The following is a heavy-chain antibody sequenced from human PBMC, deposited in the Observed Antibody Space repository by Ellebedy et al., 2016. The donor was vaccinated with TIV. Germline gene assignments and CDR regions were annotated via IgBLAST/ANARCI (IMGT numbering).Heavy chain of an antibody. J-gene: IGHJ6*02. CDR3: VKDRTWRAINWYQGLFSLEV. V-gene: IGHV3-23*01. D-gene: IGHD1-1*01. CDR1: GFTFSTYA. CDR2: IGGGNGDYT. Sequence: GESLKISXAASGFTFSTYAMSWVRQAPGKGLEWISGIGGGNGDYTYYTDSVKGRFTVSRDNSKQAVYLQMSGLRAEDTALYYCVKDRTWRAINWYQGLFSLEVWGQGTTVTVSS.